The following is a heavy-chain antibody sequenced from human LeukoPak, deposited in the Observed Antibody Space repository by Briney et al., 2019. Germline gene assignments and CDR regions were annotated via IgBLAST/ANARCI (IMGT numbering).Heavy chain of an antibody. D-gene: IGHD3-22*01. CDR1: GYTFTGYY. CDR3: AKAHDSSGYWGSDAFDI. Sequence: WASVKVSCKASGYTFTGYYMHWVRQAPGQGLEWMGWINPNSGNTVYAQKFQGRVTITRSTSISTAYMELSSLRSEDTAVYYCAKAHDSSGYWGSDAFDIWGQGTMVTASS. CDR2: INPNSGNT. J-gene: IGHJ3*02. V-gene: IGHV1-8*03.